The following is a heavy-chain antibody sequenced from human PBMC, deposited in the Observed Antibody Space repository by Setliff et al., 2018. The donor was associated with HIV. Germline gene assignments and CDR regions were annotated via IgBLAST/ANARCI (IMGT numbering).Heavy chain of an antibody. CDR2: FDPEDGEA. CDR1: GYTLTELS. V-gene: IGHV1-24*01. D-gene: IGHD5-18*01. CDR3: ATRTRWIQLSFDGIFDY. Sequence: EASVKVSCKISGYTLTELSIHWVRQAFGKGLEWMGGFDPEDGEAIYAQKFQGRVIMTEDTSTDTAYMELSSLTSGDAAVYYCATRTRWIQLSFDGIFDYWGQGTPVTVS. J-gene: IGHJ4*02.